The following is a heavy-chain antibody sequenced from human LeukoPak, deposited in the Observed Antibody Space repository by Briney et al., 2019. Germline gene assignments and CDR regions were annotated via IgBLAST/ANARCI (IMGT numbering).Heavy chain of an antibody. Sequence: GRSLRLSCAASGVTFSSYAMSWVRQAPGKGLEWVSAISASGGSTFYADSVKGRLTISRDNSKNTLYLQMNSLRAEDTAIYYCARDNGIVAPSIPLDYWGQETLVTVSS. CDR1: GVTFSSYA. CDR3: ARDNGIVAPSIPLDY. CDR2: ISASGGST. V-gene: IGHV3-23*01. D-gene: IGHD5-12*01. J-gene: IGHJ4*02.